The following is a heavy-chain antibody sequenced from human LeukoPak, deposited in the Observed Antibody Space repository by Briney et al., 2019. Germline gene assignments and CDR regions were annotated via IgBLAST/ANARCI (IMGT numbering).Heavy chain of an antibody. CDR2: INHSGST. CDR1: GGSFSGYY. CDR3: ARGGCSSSWPPTYYFDY. V-gene: IGHV4-34*01. D-gene: IGHD6-13*01. Sequence: PSETLSLTCAVYGGSFSGYYWSWIRQPPGKGLEWIGEINHSGSTNYNPSLKSRVTISVDTSKNQFSLKLSSVTAADTAVYYCARGGCSSSWPPTYYFDYWGQGTLVTVSS. J-gene: IGHJ4*02.